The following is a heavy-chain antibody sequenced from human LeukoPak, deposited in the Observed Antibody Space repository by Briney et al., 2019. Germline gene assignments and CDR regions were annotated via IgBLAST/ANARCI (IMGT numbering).Heavy chain of an antibody. V-gene: IGHV3-53*01. Sequence: GGSLRLSCSASGFTVSSNYMSWVRQAPGKGLEWVSVIYSGGSTYYADSVKGRFTISRDNSKNTLYLQMNSLRAEDTAVYYCHYYDSSGYYENFDYWGQGTLVTVSS. CDR2: IYSGGST. D-gene: IGHD3-22*01. CDR3: HYYDSSGYYENFDY. J-gene: IGHJ4*02. CDR1: GFTVSSNY.